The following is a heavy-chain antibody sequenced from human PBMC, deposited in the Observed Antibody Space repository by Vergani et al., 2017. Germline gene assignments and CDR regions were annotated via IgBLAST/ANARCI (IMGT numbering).Heavy chain of an antibody. J-gene: IGHJ4*02. D-gene: IGHD4-23*01. CDR1: GFTFSSYD. Sequence: VQILQSGGGVVQPGGSLRLSCTLSGFTFSSYDMHWVRQATGKGLEWVSAIGTAGDTYYPGSVKGRFTISRENAKNSLYLQMNSLRAGDTAIYYCARAVSTTVGDPPGYWGQGTLVTVSS. V-gene: IGHV3-13*01. CDR3: ARAVSTTVGDPPGY. CDR2: IGTAGDT.